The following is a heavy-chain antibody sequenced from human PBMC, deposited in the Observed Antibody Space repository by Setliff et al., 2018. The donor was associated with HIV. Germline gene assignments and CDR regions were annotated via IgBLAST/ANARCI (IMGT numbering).Heavy chain of an antibody. Sequence: PSETLSLPCAVSGYSISRGYYWGWLRQPPGKGLEWIGNIYHSGSTFYNPSLKSRVTTSVDTSKNQFSLKLRSVTAADTAVYYCARGYGHIVEVIASDAFDIWGQGIMVTVSS. CDR3: ARGYGHIVEVIASDAFDI. CDR1: GYSISRGYY. J-gene: IGHJ3*02. V-gene: IGHV4-38-2*01. CDR2: IYHSGST. D-gene: IGHD2-21*01.